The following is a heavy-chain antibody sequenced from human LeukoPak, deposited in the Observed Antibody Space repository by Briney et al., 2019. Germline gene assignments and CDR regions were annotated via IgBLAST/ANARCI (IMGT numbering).Heavy chain of an antibody. D-gene: IGHD4-11*01. Sequence: ASVKVSCKASGYTFTSYGISWVRQAPGQGLEWMGWISAYNGNTNYAQKLQGRVTMTTDTSTSTAYMELRSLRSDDTAVYYCARDKAVTTELTQYSQHWGQGTLVTVSS. J-gene: IGHJ1*01. CDR3: ARDKAVTTELTQYSQH. CDR2: ISAYNGNT. V-gene: IGHV1-18*01. CDR1: GYTFTSYG.